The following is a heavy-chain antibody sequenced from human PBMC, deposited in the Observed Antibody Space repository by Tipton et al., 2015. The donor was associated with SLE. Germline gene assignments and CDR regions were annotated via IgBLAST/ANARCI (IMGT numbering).Heavy chain of an antibody. CDR2: LNSEGGAT. Sequence: SLRLSCAASGFTFSSYWMHWVRQAPGKGLVWVSRLNSEGGATSYADSVKGRFTISRDNAKNTLYLQMNSLRAEDTALYYCAKDRYSSPLYYMDVWGKGTTVTVSS. D-gene: IGHD6-19*01. CDR3: AKDRYSSPLYYMDV. V-gene: IGHV3-74*01. CDR1: GFTFSSYW. J-gene: IGHJ6*03.